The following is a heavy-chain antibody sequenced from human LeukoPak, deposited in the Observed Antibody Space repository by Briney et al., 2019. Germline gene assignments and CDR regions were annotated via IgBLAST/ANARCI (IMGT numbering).Heavy chain of an antibody. CDR1: GFTFSSYA. CDR2: ISGSGGST. D-gene: IGHD6-19*01. V-gene: IGHV3-23*01. CDR3: AKGDPYSLWYSSGWRNYFDY. Sequence: PGGSLRLSCAASGFTFSSYAMSWVRQAPGKGLEWVSAISGSGGSTYYAASVKGRFTISRDNSKNTLYLQMNSLRVEDTAVYCCAKGDPYSLWYSSGWRNYFDYWGQGTLVTVSS. J-gene: IGHJ4*02.